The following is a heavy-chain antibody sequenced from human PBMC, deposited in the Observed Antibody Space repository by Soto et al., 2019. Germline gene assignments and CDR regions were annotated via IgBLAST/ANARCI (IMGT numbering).Heavy chain of an antibody. D-gene: IGHD7-27*01. CDR2: IYPGDSDT. Sequence: GESLKISCKASGYSFTNYWIGWVRQMPGKGLEWMGIIYPGDSDTRYNPSFQGQVTISADKSISAAYLQWSSLQASDTAMYYCARHQNGNWALDYWGQGTLVTVSS. J-gene: IGHJ4*02. CDR1: GYSFTNYW. CDR3: ARHQNGNWALDY. V-gene: IGHV5-51*01.